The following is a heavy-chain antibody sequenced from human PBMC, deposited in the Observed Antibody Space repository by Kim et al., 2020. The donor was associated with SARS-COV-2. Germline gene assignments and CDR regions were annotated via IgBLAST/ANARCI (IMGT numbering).Heavy chain of an antibody. Sequence: TYDGYSVRGRFTISRDNAKSSRSLQMNSLRAEDTAVYYCASGIAVAGFHDYWGQGTLVTVSS. D-gene: IGHD6-19*01. CDR2: T. V-gene: IGHV3-21*01. CDR3: ASGIAVAGFHDY. J-gene: IGHJ4*02.